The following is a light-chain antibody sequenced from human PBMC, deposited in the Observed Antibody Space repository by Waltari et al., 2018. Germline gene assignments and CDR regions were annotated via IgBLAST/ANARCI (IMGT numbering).Light chain of an antibody. V-gene: IGKV3-20*01. CDR1: QSVTSSF. J-gene: IGKJ2*01. CDR3: QQYGSSPGYT. CDR2: GAS. Sequence: EIVLTQYPGTLSLPPGERATISCRASQSVTSSFLALYQQKPGQAPRLLIYGASSRATGIPDRFSGSGSGTDFTLTISRLEPEDFAVYFCQQYGSSPGYTFGQGTKLEIK.